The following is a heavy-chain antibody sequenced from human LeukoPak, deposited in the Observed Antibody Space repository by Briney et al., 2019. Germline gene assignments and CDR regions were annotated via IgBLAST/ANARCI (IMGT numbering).Heavy chain of an antibody. Sequence: PGGSLRLSCAASGFTFSSYSMNWVRQAPGKGLEWVSSISSSSSYIYYADSVKGRFTISRDNAKNSLYLQMNSLRAEDTAVYYCARDGYCSGGSCYFEYFQHWGQGTLVTVSS. CDR2: ISSSSSYI. CDR3: ARDGYCSGGSCYFEYFQH. D-gene: IGHD2-15*01. CDR1: GFTFSSYS. V-gene: IGHV3-21*01. J-gene: IGHJ1*01.